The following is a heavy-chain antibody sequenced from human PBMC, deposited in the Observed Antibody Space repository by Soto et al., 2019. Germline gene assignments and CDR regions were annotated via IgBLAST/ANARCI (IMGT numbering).Heavy chain of an antibody. Sequence: SETLSLTCAVSGVSISSGNWWTWARQTPQRGLEYIGEIFHDGSAYYNPSLKSRVTISVDRSKNQFSLNLTSVTAADTAVYYCARDYYGMDVWGQGTTVTVSS. J-gene: IGHJ6*02. V-gene: IGHV4-4*02. CDR1: GVSISSGNW. CDR2: IFHDGSA. CDR3: ARDYYGMDV.